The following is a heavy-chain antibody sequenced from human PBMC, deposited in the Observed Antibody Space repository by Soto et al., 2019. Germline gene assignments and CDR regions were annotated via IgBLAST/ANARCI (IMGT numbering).Heavy chain of an antibody. J-gene: IGHJ3*02. CDR1: CGSFIGYY. Sequence: SETLSLTCAVYCGSFIGYYWSWIRQPPGKGLEWIGEINHSGSTNYNPSLKSRVTMSVDTSKNQFSLKLSSVTAADTAVYYCARATLWYTPSNDAFDIWGQGTMVTVSS. CDR3: ARATLWYTPSNDAFDI. CDR2: INHSGST. V-gene: IGHV4-34*01. D-gene: IGHD2-21*01.